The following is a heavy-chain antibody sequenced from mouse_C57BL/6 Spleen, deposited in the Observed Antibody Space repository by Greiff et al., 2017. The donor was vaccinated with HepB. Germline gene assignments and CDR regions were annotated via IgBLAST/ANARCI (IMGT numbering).Heavy chain of an antibody. Sequence: QVQLKQPGAELVKPGASVKVSCKASGYTFTSYWMHWVKQRPGQGLEWIGRIHPSDSDTNYNQKFKGKATLTVDKSSSTAYMQLSSLTSEDSAVYYRAMEDYYGSSYDAMDYWGQGTSVTVSS. CDR1: GYTFTSYW. J-gene: IGHJ4*01. CDR2: IHPSDSDT. D-gene: IGHD1-1*01. CDR3: AMEDYYGSSYDAMDY. V-gene: IGHV1-74*01.